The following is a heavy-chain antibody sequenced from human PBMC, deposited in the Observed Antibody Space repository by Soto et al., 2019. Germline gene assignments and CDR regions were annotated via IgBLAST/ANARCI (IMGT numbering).Heavy chain of an antibody. D-gene: IGHD3-3*01. CDR1: GGTFSSYA. CDR3: ASRDFWSGYYTGSHRFAFDI. J-gene: IGHJ3*02. Sequence: QVQLVQSGAEVKKPGSSVKVSCKASGGTFSSYAISWVRQAPGQGLEWMGGIIPIFGTANYAQKFQGRVTITADESTSTAYMELSSLRSEDTAVYYCASRDFWSGYYTGSHRFAFDIWGQGIMVTVSS. V-gene: IGHV1-69*01. CDR2: IIPIFGTA.